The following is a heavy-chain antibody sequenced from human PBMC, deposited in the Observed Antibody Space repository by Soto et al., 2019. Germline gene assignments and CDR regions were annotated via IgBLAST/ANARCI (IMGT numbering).Heavy chain of an antibody. V-gene: IGHV4-59*01. CDR2: IYYSGST. CDR1: GGSISSYY. Sequence: QVQLQESGPGLVKPSETLSLTCTVSGGSISSYYWSWIRQPPGKGLEWIGYIYYSGSTNYNPSLKSRVTISVDTSKNQFSLKLSSVTAADTAVYYCARIYDSSGSNWYFDLWDRGTLVTVSS. D-gene: IGHD3-22*01. CDR3: ARIYDSSGSNWYFDL. J-gene: IGHJ2*01.